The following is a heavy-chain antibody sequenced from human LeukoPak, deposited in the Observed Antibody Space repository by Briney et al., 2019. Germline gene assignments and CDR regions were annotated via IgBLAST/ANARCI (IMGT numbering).Heavy chain of an antibody. V-gene: IGHV4-39*07. CDR1: GGSISSSSYY. Sequence: PSETLSLTCTVFGGSISSSSYYWGWIRQPPGKGLEWIGSIFYSGSTYYNPSLKSRVTISVDTSKNQFSLKLSSVTAADTAVYYCARAAYCSGGSCYRWYFDLWGRGTLVTVSS. D-gene: IGHD2-15*01. CDR3: ARAAYCSGGSCYRWYFDL. CDR2: IFYSGST. J-gene: IGHJ2*01.